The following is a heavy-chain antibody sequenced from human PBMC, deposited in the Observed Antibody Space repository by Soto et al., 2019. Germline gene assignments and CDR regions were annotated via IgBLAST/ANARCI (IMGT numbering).Heavy chain of an antibody. CDR2: MAYDGTNT. D-gene: IGHD2-15*01. CDR3: ARDVEAGGSHPQDPFDY. J-gene: IGHJ4*02. Sequence: QVQLVESGGGVVQPGRSLRLSCAASGFTFSYYAMHWVRQAPGKGLEWVAVMAYDGTNTYYADSVRGRFTISRDNSKNTLYLQMSSLKTDDTAVYYCARDVEAGGSHPQDPFDYWGQGTLLTVSS. CDR1: GFTFSYYA. V-gene: IGHV3-30-3*01.